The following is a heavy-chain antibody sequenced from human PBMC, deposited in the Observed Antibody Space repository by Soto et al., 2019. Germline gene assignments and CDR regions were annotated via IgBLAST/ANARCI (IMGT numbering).Heavy chain of an antibody. D-gene: IGHD6-25*01. CDR3: GRDHKGGYDYYGMDV. J-gene: IGHJ6*02. CDR2: ISSSGSTI. CDR1: GFTFSSYE. V-gene: IGHV3-48*03. Sequence: EVQLVESVGGLVQPGGSLRLSCAASGFTFSSYEMNWVRQAPGTGLEWVSYISSSGSTIYYADSVKGRITISRDNAKNSLYLQMNSLRAEDTAVYYCGRDHKGGYDYYGMDVCSQVTTVTVSS.